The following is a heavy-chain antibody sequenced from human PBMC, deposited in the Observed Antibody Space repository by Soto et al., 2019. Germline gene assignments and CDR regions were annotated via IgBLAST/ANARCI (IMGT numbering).Heavy chain of an antibody. D-gene: IGHD3-10*01. CDR1: GGSISSYH. V-gene: IGHV4-59*01. CDR3: AGDYASGSYRFDY. J-gene: IGHJ4*02. CDR2: ICYTGIT. Sequence: PSETLPLTCSVSGGSISSYHWILIRQAPGKGLEWIGYICYTGITTYNPSLKSRVTISLDTSKNHFSLKLISVTAADTAVYFCAGDYASGSYRFDYWGQGTLLTVSS.